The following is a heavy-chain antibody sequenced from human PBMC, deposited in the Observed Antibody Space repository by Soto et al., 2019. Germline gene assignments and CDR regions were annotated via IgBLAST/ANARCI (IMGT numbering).Heavy chain of an antibody. D-gene: IGHD1-1*01. V-gene: IGHV5-51*01. CDR3: ARLGLSIRTHYGMDV. Sequence: GESLKISCKGSGYSSTSYWIGWVRQMPGKDLEWMGIIYPGDSDTRYSPSFQGQVTISADKSISTAYLQWSSLKASDTAMYYRARLGLSIRTHYGMDVWGQGTTVTVSS. CDR2: IYPGDSDT. CDR1: GYSSTSYW. J-gene: IGHJ6*02.